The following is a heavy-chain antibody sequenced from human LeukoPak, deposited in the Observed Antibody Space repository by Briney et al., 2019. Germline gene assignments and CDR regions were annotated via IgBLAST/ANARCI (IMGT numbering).Heavy chain of an antibody. V-gene: IGHV5-51*01. Sequence: GESLKISCKGSGYSFTSYWIGWVRQMPGKGLEWMGIIYPGDSDTRYSPSFQGQVTISADKSISTAYLQWSSLKASDTAMYYCARQARKGLVRGWFDPWGQGTLVTVSS. D-gene: IGHD6-6*01. CDR2: IYPGDSDT. CDR1: GYSFTSYW. CDR3: ARQARKGLVRGWFDP. J-gene: IGHJ5*02.